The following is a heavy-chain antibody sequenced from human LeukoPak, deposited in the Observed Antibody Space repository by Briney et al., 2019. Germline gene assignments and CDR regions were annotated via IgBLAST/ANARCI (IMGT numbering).Heavy chain of an antibody. Sequence: GGSLRLSCATSGFTFSAYDMNWARQAPGKGLEWVSHITSSGSTIYYADSVKGRFTISRDNSKNTLYLQMNSLRAEDTAVYFCAKAVTGANGAYYYYMDVWGKGTTVTISS. V-gene: IGHV3-48*03. CDR2: ITSSGSTI. CDR3: AKAVTGANGAYYYYMDV. D-gene: IGHD3-9*01. CDR1: GFTFSAYD. J-gene: IGHJ6*03.